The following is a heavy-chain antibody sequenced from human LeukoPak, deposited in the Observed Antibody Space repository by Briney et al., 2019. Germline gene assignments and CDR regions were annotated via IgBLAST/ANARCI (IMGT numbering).Heavy chain of an antibody. D-gene: IGHD6-6*01. V-gene: IGHV3-33*01. CDR1: GFTFSSYG. CDR2: IWYDGSNK. J-gene: IGHJ4*02. CDR3: ARDAPALLIAARPLNVEGGY. Sequence: GGSLRLSCAASGFTFSSYGMHWVRQAPGKGLEWVAVIWYDGSNKYYADSVKGRFTISRDNSKNTLYLQMNSLRAEDTAVYYCARDAPALLIAARPLNVEGGYWGQGTLVTVSS.